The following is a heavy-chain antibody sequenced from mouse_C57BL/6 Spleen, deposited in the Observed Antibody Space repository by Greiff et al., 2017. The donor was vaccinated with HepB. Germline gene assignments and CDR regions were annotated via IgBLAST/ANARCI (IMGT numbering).Heavy chain of an antibody. V-gene: IGHV1-50*01. D-gene: IGHD1-1*01. Sequence: VQLQQPGAELVKPGASVKLSCKASGYTFTSYWMQWVKQRPGQGLEWIGEIDPSDSYTNYNQKFKGKATLTVDTSSSTAYMQLSSLTSEDSAVYYCARGRQITTVVAPFDYWGQGTTLTVSS. J-gene: IGHJ2*01. CDR2: IDPSDSYT. CDR3: ARGRQITTVVAPFDY. CDR1: GYTFTSYW.